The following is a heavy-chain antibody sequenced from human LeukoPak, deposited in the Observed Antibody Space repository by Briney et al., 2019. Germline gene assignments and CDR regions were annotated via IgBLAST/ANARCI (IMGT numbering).Heavy chain of an antibody. CDR3: ARGGKTVDY. Sequence: SDTLSLTCTVSGYSISSSNWWGWIRQPPGKGLEWIGYIYYSGSTNYNPSLKSRVTMSVDTSKNQFSLKLSSVTALDTAVYYCARGGKTVDYWGQGTLVTVSS. D-gene: IGHD3-16*01. J-gene: IGHJ4*02. CDR1: GYSISSSNW. CDR2: IYYSGST. V-gene: IGHV4-28*06.